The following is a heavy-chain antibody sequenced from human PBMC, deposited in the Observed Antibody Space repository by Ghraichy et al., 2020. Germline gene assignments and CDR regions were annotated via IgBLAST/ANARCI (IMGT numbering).Heavy chain of an antibody. CDR1: GFNFTEAW. D-gene: IGHD2-15*01. J-gene: IGHJ4*02. CDR2: IKSKTDGGTI. V-gene: IGHV3-15*01. Sequence: LSLTCATSGFNFTEAWMTWVRQFPGRGLEWIGLIKSKTDGGTIEYAAPVKGRFTISREDSKNTVFLQMNSLKTEDTAVYFCLEDLDFWGQGTLVTVSS. CDR3: LEDLDF.